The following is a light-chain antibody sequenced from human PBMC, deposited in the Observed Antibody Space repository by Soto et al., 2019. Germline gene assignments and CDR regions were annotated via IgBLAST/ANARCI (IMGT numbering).Light chain of an antibody. J-gene: IGKJ4*01. V-gene: IGKV3-15*01. CDR3: QQYNDWPLT. Sequence: EKVMTQSPATLSGSPGERATLSCRARQSVNSNLAWYQQKPGQAPRLLLYGASTRATCIPARFSGSASGTESSLSISILQSEDSAVYYCQQYNDWPLTFGGGTRVEIK. CDR1: QSVNSN. CDR2: GAS.